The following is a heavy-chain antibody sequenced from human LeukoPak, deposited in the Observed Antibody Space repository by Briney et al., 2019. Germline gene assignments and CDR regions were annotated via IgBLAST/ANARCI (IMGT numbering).Heavy chain of an antibody. CDR1: GYTLTGYY. D-gene: IGHD6-13*01. CDR2: INPNSGGT. V-gene: IGHV1-2*02. J-gene: IGHJ6*03. Sequence: ASVKVSCKASGYTLTGYYMHWVRQAPGQGLEWMRWINPNSGGTNYAQKFQGRVTMTRDTSISTAYMELSRLRSDDTAVYYCARAIAAAGTGGYYMDVWGKGTTVTVSS. CDR3: ARAIAAAGTGGYYMDV.